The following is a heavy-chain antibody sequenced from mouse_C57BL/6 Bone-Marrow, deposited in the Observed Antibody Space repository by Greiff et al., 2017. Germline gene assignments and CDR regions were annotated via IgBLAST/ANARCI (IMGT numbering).Heavy chain of an antibody. Sequence: VQLQQSVAELVRPGASVKLSCTASGFNIKDDYMHWVKQRPEQGLEWIGWIDPENGDAEYASKFQGKATITADTSSNTAYLQLSSLTSEDTAVYYCTFNYYGSRGAYWGQGTLVTVSA. J-gene: IGHJ3*01. V-gene: IGHV14-4*01. CDR3: TFNYYGSRGAY. CDR2: IDPENGDA. D-gene: IGHD1-1*01. CDR1: GFNIKDDY.